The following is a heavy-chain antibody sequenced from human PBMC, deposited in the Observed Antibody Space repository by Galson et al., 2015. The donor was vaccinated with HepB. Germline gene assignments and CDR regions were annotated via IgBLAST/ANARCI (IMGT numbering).Heavy chain of an antibody. V-gene: IGHV1-69*04. CDR1: GGTFSSYA. D-gene: IGHD3-3*01. J-gene: IGHJ6*03. CDR3: ARESGRFLEWLSSASCYYYMDV. CDR2: IIPILGIA. Sequence: SVKVSCKASGGTFSSYALSWVRQAPGQGLEWMGRIIPILGIANYAQKFQGRVTITADKSTSTAYMELSSLRSEDTAVYYCARESGRFLEWLSSASCYYYMDVWGKGTTVTVSS.